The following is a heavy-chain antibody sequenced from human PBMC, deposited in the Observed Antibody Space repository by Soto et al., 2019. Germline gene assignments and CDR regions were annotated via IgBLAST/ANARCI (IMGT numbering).Heavy chain of an antibody. V-gene: IGHV3-74*01. CDR1: GFTFSSYW. Sequence: GGSLRLSCAASGFTFSSYWMHWVRQAPGKGLVWVSRINSDGSSTSYADSVKGRFTISRDNAKNTLYLQMSSLRAEDTAVYYCARVGAGKPFDYWGQGTLVTVSS. CDR2: INSDGSST. D-gene: IGHD3-10*01. J-gene: IGHJ4*02. CDR3: ARVGAGKPFDY.